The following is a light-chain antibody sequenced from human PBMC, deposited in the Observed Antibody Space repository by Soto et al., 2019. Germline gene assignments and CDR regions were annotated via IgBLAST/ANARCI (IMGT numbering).Light chain of an antibody. Sequence: EIVLTQSPGTLSLSPGERATLSCRASQSVSSSYLAWYQQKPGQAPRLLIYGASSMATGIPYRFSGSGSGTDFTLTISRLEPEDFAVYYCQQYGSSLYTFGQGTKLEIK. CDR2: GAS. CDR1: QSVSSSY. J-gene: IGKJ2*01. V-gene: IGKV3-20*01. CDR3: QQYGSSLYT.